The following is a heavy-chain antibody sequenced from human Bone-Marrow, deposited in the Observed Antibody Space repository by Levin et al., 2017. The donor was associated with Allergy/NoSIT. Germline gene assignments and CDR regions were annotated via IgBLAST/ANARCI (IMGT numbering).Heavy chain of an antibody. CDR1: GFTFDDYA. J-gene: IGHJ4*02. V-gene: IGHV3-20*04. D-gene: IGHD1-1*01. CDR3: ARLGGFTNNWPVAY. Sequence: GESLKISCAASGFTFDDYAMTWVRQAPGKGLEWVSGIYWNGGSTTYADSVAGRFTISRDNAKNSLYLQMNSLRAEDTALYYCARLGGFTNNWPVAYWGRGILVAVSS. CDR2: IYWNGGST.